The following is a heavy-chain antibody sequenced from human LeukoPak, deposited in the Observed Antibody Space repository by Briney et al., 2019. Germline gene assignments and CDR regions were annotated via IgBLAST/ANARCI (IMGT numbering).Heavy chain of an antibody. V-gene: IGHV3-30-3*01. Sequence: GRSLRLSCAASGFTFSSYAMHWVRQAPGKGLEWVAVISYDGSNKYYADSVKGRFTISRDNSKNTLYLQMNSLRAEGTAVYYCARVRDSSSSAYYFDYWGQGTLVTVSS. CDR3: ARVRDSSSSAYYFDY. CDR2: ISYDGSNK. CDR1: GFTFSSYA. D-gene: IGHD6-6*01. J-gene: IGHJ4*02.